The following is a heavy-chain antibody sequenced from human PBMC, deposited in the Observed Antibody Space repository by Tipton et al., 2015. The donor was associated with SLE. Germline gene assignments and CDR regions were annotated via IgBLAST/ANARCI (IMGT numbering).Heavy chain of an antibody. V-gene: IGHV3-7*01. CDR1: GLTFSSYW. D-gene: IGHD2-15*01. CDR3: ARDWEVATFDY. CDR2: IKQDGSEK. J-gene: IGHJ4*02. Sequence: SLRLSCAASGLTFSSYWRSWVRQAPGKGLEWVANIKQDGSEKYYVDSVKGRFTISRDNAKNSLYLQMNSLRAEDTAVYYCARDWEVATFDYWGQGTLVTVSS.